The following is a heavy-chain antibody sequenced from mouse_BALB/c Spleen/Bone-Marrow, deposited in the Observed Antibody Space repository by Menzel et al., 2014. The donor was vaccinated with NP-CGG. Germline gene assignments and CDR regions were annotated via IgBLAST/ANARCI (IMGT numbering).Heavy chain of an antibody. CDR2: INPYNDVT. CDR3: TRKKYGNYLLDY. J-gene: IGHJ2*01. D-gene: IGHD2-10*02. CDR1: GYTLTEYT. V-gene: IGHV1-18*01. Sequence: EVQLQQSGPELVKPGASVKISCKTSGYTLTEYTMHWMKQSHGRSLEWIGGINPYNDVTTYNQKFKGKATLTVDKSSSTAYMELRSLTSEDSAVYYFTRKKYGNYLLDYWGQGTTLTVSS.